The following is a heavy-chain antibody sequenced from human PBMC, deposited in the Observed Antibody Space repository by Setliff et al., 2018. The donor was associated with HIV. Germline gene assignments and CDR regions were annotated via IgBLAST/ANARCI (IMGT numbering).Heavy chain of an antibody. J-gene: IGHJ4*02. V-gene: IGHV3-23*01. CDR2: ISGSGGST. CDR3: AKDIAAGSGSDY. D-gene: IGHD2-15*01. Sequence: PAGSLRLSCAASGFTFSSYAMSWVRQARGKGLEWVSAISGSGGSTYYADSVKSRFTISRDNSKNTLYPQMNSLRAEDTAVYYCAKDIAAGSGSDYWGQGTLVT. CDR1: GFTFSSYA.